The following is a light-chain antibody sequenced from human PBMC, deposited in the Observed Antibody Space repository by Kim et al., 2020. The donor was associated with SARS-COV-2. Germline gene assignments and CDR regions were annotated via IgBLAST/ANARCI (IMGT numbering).Light chain of an antibody. Sequence: EIVMTQSPATVSVSPGERATLSCRASQSVSSNLAWYHKKSGQAPRLLIYGAATRATGIPARFTGSGSGTEFTLTISSLQSEDVAVYYCQQYDVWPRPFGLGTKVDIK. V-gene: IGKV3-15*01. CDR2: GAA. CDR3: QQYDVWPRP. CDR1: QSVSSN. J-gene: IGKJ1*01.